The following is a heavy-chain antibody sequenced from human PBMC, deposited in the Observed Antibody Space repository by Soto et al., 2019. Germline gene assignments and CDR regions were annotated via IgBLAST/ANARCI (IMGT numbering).Heavy chain of an antibody. D-gene: IGHD4-17*01. CDR3: AGLYGDYPIGY. CDR2: INHSGST. J-gene: IGHJ4*02. V-gene: IGHV4-34*01. Sequence: SETLSLTCAVYGGSFSGYYWSWIRQPPGKGLEWIGEINHSGSTNYNPSLKSRVTISVDTSKNQFSLKLSSVTAADTAVYYCAGLYGDYPIGYWGQGTLVTVSS. CDR1: GGSFSGYY.